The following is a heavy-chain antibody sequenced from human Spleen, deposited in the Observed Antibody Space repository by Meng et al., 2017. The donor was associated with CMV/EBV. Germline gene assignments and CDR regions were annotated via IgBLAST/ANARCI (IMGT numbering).Heavy chain of an antibody. CDR3: ARFGYCTNGVCYRDYYYYGMDV. J-gene: IGHJ6*02. Sequence: ASVKVSCKASGYTFTSYYMHWVRQAPGQGLEWMGIINPSGGSTSYAQKFQGRVTMTRDTSTSTVYMELSSLRSEDTAVYYCARFGYCTNGVCYRDYYYYGMDVWGQGTTVTVS. D-gene: IGHD2-8*01. CDR1: GYTFTSYY. V-gene: IGHV1-46*01. CDR2: INPSGGST.